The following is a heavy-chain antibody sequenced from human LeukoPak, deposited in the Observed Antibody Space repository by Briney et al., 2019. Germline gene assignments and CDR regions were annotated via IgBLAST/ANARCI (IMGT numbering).Heavy chain of an antibody. D-gene: IGHD3-22*01. J-gene: IGHJ4*02. CDR3: ARGPDYYDSSGYYFYFDY. CDR2: IYYSGST. CDR1: GGSISSYY. Sequence: PSETLSLTCTVSGGSISSYYWSWIRQPPGKGLEWIGYIYYSGSTNYNPSLKSRVTISVDTSKNPFSLKLSSVPAADTAVYYCARGPDYYDSSGYYFYFDYWGQGTLVTVSS. V-gene: IGHV4-59*01.